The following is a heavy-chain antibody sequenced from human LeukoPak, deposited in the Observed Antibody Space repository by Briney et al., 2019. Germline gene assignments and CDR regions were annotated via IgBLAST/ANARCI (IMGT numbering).Heavy chain of an antibody. Sequence: PGRSLRLSCAASGFTFSSYAMHWVRQAPGKGLEWVAVISYDGSNKYYADSVKGRFTISRDNSKNTLYLQMNSLRAEDTAVYYCASHYTYWGQGTPVTVSS. D-gene: IGHD4-11*01. CDR2: ISYDGSNK. CDR3: ASHYTY. V-gene: IGHV3-30*01. J-gene: IGHJ4*02. CDR1: GFTFSSYA.